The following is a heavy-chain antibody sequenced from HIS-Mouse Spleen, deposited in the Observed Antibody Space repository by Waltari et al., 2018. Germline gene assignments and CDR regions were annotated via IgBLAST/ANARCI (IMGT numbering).Heavy chain of an antibody. CDR2: IYYSGST. J-gene: IGHJ3*02. V-gene: IGHV4-59*01. D-gene: IGHD1-26*01. CDR1: GGSISSYY. CDR3: ARDGGLVGATAFDI. Sequence: QVQLQESGPGLVKPSETLSLTCTVSGGSISSYYWSWIRQPPGKGLDGIGYIYYSGSTNYNPSLKMRVTISVDTSKNQFSLKLSSVTAADTAVYYCARDGGLVGATAFDIWGQGTMVTVSS.